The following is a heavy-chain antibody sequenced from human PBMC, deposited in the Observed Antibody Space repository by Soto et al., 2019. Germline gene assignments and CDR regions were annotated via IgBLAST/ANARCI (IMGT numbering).Heavy chain of an antibody. CDR1: GYTFTGYY. D-gene: IGHD6-13*01. Sequence: ASVKVSCKASGYTFTGYYMHWVRQAPGQGLEWMGWINPNSGGTNYAQKFQGRVTMTRDTSISTAYMELSRLRSDDTAVYYCARRTKIAAAGYDYYGMDVWGQGTTVTVSS. CDR2: INPNSGGT. V-gene: IGHV1-2*02. CDR3: ARRTKIAAAGYDYYGMDV. J-gene: IGHJ6*02.